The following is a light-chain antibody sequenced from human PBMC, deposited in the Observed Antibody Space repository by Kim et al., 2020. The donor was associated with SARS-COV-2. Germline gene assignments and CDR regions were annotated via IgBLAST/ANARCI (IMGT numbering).Light chain of an antibody. CDR2: GAS. J-gene: IGKJ2*01. V-gene: IGKV3-15*01. Sequence: VSPGERANLSCRASQSVSSNLAWYQQKPGQAPRLLIYGASTRATGIPARFSGSGSGTEFTLTISSLQSEDFAVYYCQQYNNWPPHTFGQGTKLEI. CDR3: QQYNNWPPHT. CDR1: QSVSSN.